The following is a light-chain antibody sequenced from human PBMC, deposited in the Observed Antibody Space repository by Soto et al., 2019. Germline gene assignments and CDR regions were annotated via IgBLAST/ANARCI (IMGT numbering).Light chain of an antibody. V-gene: IGKV1D-16*01. CDR3: QQYNTHS. CDR2: GAS. CDR1: QGISNL. Sequence: DIQMTQSPSSVSASVGDRVTITCRASQGISNLLAWYQQKPGKAPNLLIHGASTLQSGVPSRFSGSGSGTDFTLTISSLQSDDFATYYCQQYNTHSFGGGTKVDIK. J-gene: IGKJ4*01.